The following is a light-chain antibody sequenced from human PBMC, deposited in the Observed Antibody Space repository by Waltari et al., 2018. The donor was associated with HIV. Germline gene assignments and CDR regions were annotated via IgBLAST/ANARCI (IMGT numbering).Light chain of an antibody. V-gene: IGKV1-39*01. CDR2: AAS. CDR1: QSISIY. Sequence: DIQMTQSPSSLSASVGDRVTITCRASQSISIYLNWYQQKPGKAPKLLFYAASSLQSGVPSRFSGSGSGTDFTLTISSLQPEDFATYYCQQSYSTPWTFGQGTKVEIK. J-gene: IGKJ1*01. CDR3: QQSYSTPWT.